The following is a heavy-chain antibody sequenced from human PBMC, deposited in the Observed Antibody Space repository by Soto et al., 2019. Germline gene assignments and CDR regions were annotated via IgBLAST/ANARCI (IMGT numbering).Heavy chain of an antibody. J-gene: IGHJ4*02. CDR2: IIPIFGTA. V-gene: IGHV1-69*13. Sequence: SVKVSCKASGGTFSSYAISWVRHAPVQGLEWRGWIIPIFGTANYAQKLHGRVTSTADESTSTAYMDLSSLRSKNTAVYSCDRDRYREYYDSSGYFLSGWGQGTRVTVTS. CDR1: GGTFSSYA. D-gene: IGHD3-22*01. CDR3: DRDRYREYYDSSGYFLSG.